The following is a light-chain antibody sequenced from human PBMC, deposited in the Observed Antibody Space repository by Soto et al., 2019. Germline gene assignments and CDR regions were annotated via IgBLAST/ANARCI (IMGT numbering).Light chain of an antibody. J-gene: IGKJ1*01. V-gene: IGKV3-15*01. CDR3: QHYSTVWA. CDR1: QSVSLN. CDR2: GAF. Sequence: EIVMTQSPATLSVSPGERATLSCRASQSVSLNVSWYQQQRGQAPRLLIYGAFIRATGIPARFSGSGSGTEFTLTISSLQPEDFATYYCQHYSTVWAFGQGTKVDI.